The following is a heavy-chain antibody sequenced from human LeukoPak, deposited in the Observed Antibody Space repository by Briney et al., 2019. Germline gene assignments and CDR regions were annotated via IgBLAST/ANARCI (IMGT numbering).Heavy chain of an antibody. CDR1: GGSISSYY. CDR2: VYYSGSA. J-gene: IGHJ4*02. CDR3: ARHYGP. D-gene: IGHD3-10*01. Sequence: SETLSLTCTVSGGSISSYYWSWIRQPPGKGLEWIGNVYYSGSANFNPSLKSRVTMSVDTSKNQFSLKLNSVTATDTAVYYCARHYGPWGQGTLVTVSS. V-gene: IGHV4-59*08.